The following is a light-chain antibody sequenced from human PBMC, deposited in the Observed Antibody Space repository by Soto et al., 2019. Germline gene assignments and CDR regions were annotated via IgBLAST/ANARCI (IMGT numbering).Light chain of an antibody. CDR2: DVY. CDR3: CSYEGTHSSVV. Sequence: QSVLTQPRSVSGSLGHSVTISCTGTSSDVGGYNYVSWYQHHPGKAPKIVIYDVYKWPPGVSDRFSGSKSGNTASLTISGLQAEDEADYYCCSYEGTHSSVVLGGGTKLTVL. V-gene: IGLV2-11*01. J-gene: IGLJ2*01. CDR1: SSDVGGYNY.